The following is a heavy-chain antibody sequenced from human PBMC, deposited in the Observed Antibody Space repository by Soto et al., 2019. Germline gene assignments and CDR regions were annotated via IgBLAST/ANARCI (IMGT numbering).Heavy chain of an antibody. CDR3: ARDSGYNPFEY. J-gene: IGHJ4*02. Sequence: EVQLVESGGGLVQPGGSLRLSCAASGFTFSSYEMNWVRQAPGKGLEWVSYISSSGTTIYYADSVKGRFTISRDNAKNSLHLQMNSLRAEDTAVYYCARDSGYNPFEYWGQGTLVTVSS. V-gene: IGHV3-48*03. CDR2: ISSSGTTI. CDR1: GFTFSSYE. D-gene: IGHD5-12*01.